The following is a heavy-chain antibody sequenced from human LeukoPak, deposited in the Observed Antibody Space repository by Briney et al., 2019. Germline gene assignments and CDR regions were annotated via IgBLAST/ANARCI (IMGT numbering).Heavy chain of an antibody. CDR1: GYTFTSYD. Sequence: ASVKVSCKASGYTFTSYDINWVRQATGQGLEWMGWMNPNSGNTGYAQKFQGRVTMTRNTSISTAYMELSSLRSEDTAVYYCASGAAAGTFSSGWYTDYHYGMDVWGQGTTVTVSS. CDR2: MNPNSGNT. CDR3: ASGAAAGTFSSGWYTDYHYGMDV. V-gene: IGHV1-8*01. D-gene: IGHD6-13*01. J-gene: IGHJ6*02.